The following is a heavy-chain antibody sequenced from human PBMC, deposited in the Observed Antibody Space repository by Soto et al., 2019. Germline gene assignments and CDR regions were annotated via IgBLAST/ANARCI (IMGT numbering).Heavy chain of an antibody. CDR2: ISTVSGII. CDR3: ASWELGPVFDI. CDR1: GFTFSSYS. V-gene: IGHV3-48*02. Sequence: EVQLVESGGGLVQPGGSLRLSCAASGFTFSSYSMNWVRQAPGQGLEWISYISTVSGIISYADSVKGRFTISRDNAKNSLYLQMTSLRDEDTAVYYCASWELGPVFDIWGQGTMVTVSS. D-gene: IGHD1-26*01. J-gene: IGHJ3*02.